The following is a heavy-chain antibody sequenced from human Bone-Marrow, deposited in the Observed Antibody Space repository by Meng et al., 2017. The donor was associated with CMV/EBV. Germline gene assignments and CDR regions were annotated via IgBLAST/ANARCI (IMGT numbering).Heavy chain of an antibody. J-gene: IGHJ6*02. CDR2: IGTAGDT. CDR3: ARVGDPYYYGMDV. Sequence: GESLKISCAASGFTFSSYDTHWVRQATGKGLEWASAIGTAGDTYYPGSVKGRFTISRENAKNSLYLQMNSLRAGDTAVYYCARVGDPYYYGMDVWGQGSTVTVAS. CDR1: GFTFSSYD. D-gene: IGHD3-10*01. V-gene: IGHV3-13*01.